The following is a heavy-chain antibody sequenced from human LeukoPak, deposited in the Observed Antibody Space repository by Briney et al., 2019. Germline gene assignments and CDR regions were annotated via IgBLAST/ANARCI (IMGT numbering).Heavy chain of an antibody. J-gene: IGHJ1*01. V-gene: IGHV1-69*01. CDR3: TGSTGTRLGEYFQH. CDR1: GGTFSSYA. D-gene: IGHD4-17*01. CDR2: IIPIFGTA. Sequence: SSVKVSCKASGGTFSSYAISWVRQAPGQGLEWMGGIIPIFGTANYAQKFQGRVTITADESTSTAFMELSSLRSEDTAVYYCTGSTGTRLGEYFQHWGQGTLVTVSS.